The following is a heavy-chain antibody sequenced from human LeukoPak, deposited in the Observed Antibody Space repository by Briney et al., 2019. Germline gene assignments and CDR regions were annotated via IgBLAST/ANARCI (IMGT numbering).Heavy chain of an antibody. V-gene: IGHV4-39*01. CDR1: GGSISGASYF. Sequence: SETLSLTCTVSGGSISGASYFWGWIRQPPGKGLEWIGTIYYSGSTYYNPSLKSRVTISVDTSKNQFSLKLSSVTAADTAVYYCAGIAVAGSLDDYWGQGTLVTVSS. CDR3: AGIAVAGSLDDY. D-gene: IGHD6-19*01. CDR2: IYYSGST. J-gene: IGHJ4*02.